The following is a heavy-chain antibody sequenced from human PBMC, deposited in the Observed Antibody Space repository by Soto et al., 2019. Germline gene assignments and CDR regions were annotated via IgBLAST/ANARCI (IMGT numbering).Heavy chain of an antibody. CDR1: GFTFSSYG. CDR3: SKGSIVGATGGLLDY. CDR2: ISYDGSNK. V-gene: IGHV3-30*18. D-gene: IGHD1-26*01. Sequence: QVQLVESGGGVVQPGRSLRLSCAASGFTFSSYGMHWVRQAPGKGLEWVAVISYDGSNKYYADSVKGRFTISRDNSKNALYLQMNSLRAGDTAAYYCSKGSIVGATGGLLDYWGQGTLVTVSS. J-gene: IGHJ4*02.